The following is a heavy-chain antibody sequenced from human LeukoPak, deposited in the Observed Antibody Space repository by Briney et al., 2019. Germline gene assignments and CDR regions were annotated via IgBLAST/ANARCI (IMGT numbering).Heavy chain of an antibody. V-gene: IGHV3-23*01. Sequence: GGSLRLSCAASGFTFSSYAMSWVRQAPGKGLEWVSAVSGSGGSTYYADSVKGRFTISRDNAKNSLYLQMNSLRAEDTAVYYCARDFPPQYWSHGDYIFDYWGQGTLVTVSS. J-gene: IGHJ4*02. CDR2: VSGSGGST. D-gene: IGHD4-17*01. CDR3: ARDFPPQYWSHGDYIFDY. CDR1: GFTFSSYA.